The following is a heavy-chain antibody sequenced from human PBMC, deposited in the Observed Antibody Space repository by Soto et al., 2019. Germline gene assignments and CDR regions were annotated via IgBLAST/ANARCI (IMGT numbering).Heavy chain of an antibody. Sequence: PSQTLSLTCAVSGDRVSSTGAAWNWIRQSPSRGLEWLGRTYYRSKWYNDYAVSAKSRITINPDTSKHQFSLQLNSVTPEDTAVYYCARGHYYDSSGYYFGSWGQGTLVTVSS. V-gene: IGHV6-1*01. CDR1: GDRVSSTGAA. CDR2: TYYRSKWYN. CDR3: ARGHYYDSSGYYFGS. D-gene: IGHD3-22*01. J-gene: IGHJ4*02.